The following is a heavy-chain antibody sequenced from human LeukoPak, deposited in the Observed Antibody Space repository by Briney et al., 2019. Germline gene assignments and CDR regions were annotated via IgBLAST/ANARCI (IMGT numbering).Heavy chain of an antibody. Sequence: PSETLSLTCTVSGGSISSYYWSWIRQPPGKGLEWIGYIYYSGSTNYNPSLKSRVTISVDTSRNQFSLKLSSVTAADTAVYYCARGMTTAAGDFDYWGQGTLVTVSS. D-gene: IGHD4-11*01. J-gene: IGHJ4*02. CDR2: IYYSGST. CDR1: GGSISSYY. CDR3: ARGMTTAAGDFDY. V-gene: IGHV4-59*01.